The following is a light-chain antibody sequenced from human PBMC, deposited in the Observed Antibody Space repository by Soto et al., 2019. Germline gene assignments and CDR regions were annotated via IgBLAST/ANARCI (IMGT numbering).Light chain of an antibody. CDR3: QTWGTGTWV. Sequence: QSVLTQSPSASASLGDSVKLTCTLSSGHSSYAIAWHQQQPEKGPRYLMKVISDGSHSKGDGIPDRFSGSSSGTERHLTISSLQSEDEADYYCQTWGTGTWVFGGGTKVTVL. V-gene: IGLV4-69*01. J-gene: IGLJ3*02. CDR1: SGHSSYA. CDR2: VISDGSH.